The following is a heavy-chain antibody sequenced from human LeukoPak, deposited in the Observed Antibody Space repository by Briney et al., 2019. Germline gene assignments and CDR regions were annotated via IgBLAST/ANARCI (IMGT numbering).Heavy chain of an antibody. CDR1: GFTFSSYS. J-gene: IGHJ4*02. CDR3: ARYRGYGDYSGFGY. V-gene: IGHV3-21*01. Sequence: PGGSLRLSCAASGFTFSSYSMNWVRQAPGKGLEWVSSISSSSSYIYYADSVKGRFTISRDNAKNSLYLQMNSLRAEDTAVYYCARYRGYGDYSGFGYWGQGTLVTASS. CDR2: ISSSSSYI. D-gene: IGHD4-17*01.